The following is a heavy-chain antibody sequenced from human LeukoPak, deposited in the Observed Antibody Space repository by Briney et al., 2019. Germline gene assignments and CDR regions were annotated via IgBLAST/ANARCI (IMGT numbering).Heavy chain of an antibody. CDR2: IYYSGST. V-gene: IGHV4-39*01. CDR3: ARRNYDILTGYSKTVYYFDY. J-gene: IGHJ4*02. CDR1: GGSISSSSYY. Sequence: SETLSLTCTVSGGSISSSSYYWGWIRQPPGKGLEWIGSIYYSGSTYYNPSLKSRVTISVDTSKNQFSLKLSSVTAADTAVYYCARRNYDILTGYSKTVYYFDYWGQGTLVTVSS. D-gene: IGHD3-9*01.